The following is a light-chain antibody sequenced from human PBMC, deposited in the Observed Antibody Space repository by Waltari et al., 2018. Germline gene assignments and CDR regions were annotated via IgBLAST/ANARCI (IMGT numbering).Light chain of an antibody. Sequence: QSALTQPASVSVSPGQSITISCTGTTSDVGVYNYVSWYQQHPGKAPKLMIYDVSNRPSGVSNRFSGSKSGNTASLTISGLQAEDEADYYCSSFTSSSTWVFGGGTKLTVL. V-gene: IGLV2-14*01. J-gene: IGLJ3*02. CDR1: TSDVGVYNY. CDR2: DVS. CDR3: SSFTSSSTWV.